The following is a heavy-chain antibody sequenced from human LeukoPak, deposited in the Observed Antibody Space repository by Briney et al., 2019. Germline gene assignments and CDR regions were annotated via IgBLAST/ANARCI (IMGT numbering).Heavy chain of an antibody. V-gene: IGHV3-23*01. CDR3: AKLVDGRFGELIDY. Sequence: GGSLRLSCAASGFTFSSYAMSWVRQAPGKGLEWVSAISGSGGSTYYADSVKGRSTISRDNSKNTLYLQMNSLRAEDTAVYYCAKLVDGRFGELIDYWGQGTLVTVSS. D-gene: IGHD3-10*01. J-gene: IGHJ4*02. CDR2: ISGSGGST. CDR1: GFTFSSYA.